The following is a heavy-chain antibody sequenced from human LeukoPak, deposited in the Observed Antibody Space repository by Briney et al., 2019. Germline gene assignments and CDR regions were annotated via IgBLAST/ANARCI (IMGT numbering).Heavy chain of an antibody. D-gene: IGHD3-16*01. CDR2: LNPNSGGT. Sequence: ASVKVSCKASGYTFTGYYMHWVRQAPGQGLEWMGWLNPNSGGTKYAQKFQGRVTMNRDTSISTAYMELSRLRSDDTAVYYCAREVGDSSGIDYWGQGTLVTVSS. J-gene: IGHJ4*02. CDR1: GYTFTGYY. CDR3: AREVGDSSGIDY. V-gene: IGHV1-2*02.